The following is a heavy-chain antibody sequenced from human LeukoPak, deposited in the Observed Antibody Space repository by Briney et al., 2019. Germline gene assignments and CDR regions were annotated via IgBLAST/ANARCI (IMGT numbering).Heavy chain of an antibody. Sequence: GESLKISCKGSGYSFTSYWIGWVRQMPGKGLEWMGIIYPGDSDTRYSPSFQGQVTISADKSISTAYLQWSSLKASDTAMYYCARLSVVPAAMGGGFDYWGQGTLVTVSS. V-gene: IGHV5-51*01. CDR1: GYSFTSYW. D-gene: IGHD2-2*01. CDR3: ARLSVVPAAMGGGFDY. J-gene: IGHJ4*02. CDR2: IYPGDSDT.